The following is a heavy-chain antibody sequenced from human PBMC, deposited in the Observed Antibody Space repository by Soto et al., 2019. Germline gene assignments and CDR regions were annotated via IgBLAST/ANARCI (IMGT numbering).Heavy chain of an antibody. D-gene: IGHD2-8*01. CDR3: ARPGPENGFDY. CDR2: ISAYNGNT. J-gene: IGHJ4*02. Sequence: QVQLVQSGAEVKKPGASVKVSCKASGYTFTSYGISWVRQAPGQGLEWMGWISAYNGNTNYAQKLQGRVTMTTETTTSTGYMELRSLGSDDTAVDYCARPGPENGFDYWGQGSLVTVSS. CDR1: GYTFTSYG. V-gene: IGHV1-18*01.